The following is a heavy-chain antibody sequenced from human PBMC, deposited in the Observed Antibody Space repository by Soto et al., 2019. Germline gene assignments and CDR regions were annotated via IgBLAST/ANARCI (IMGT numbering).Heavy chain of an antibody. CDR2: IYYSGST. V-gene: IGHV4-30-4*01. D-gene: IGHD5-18*01. Sequence: SETLSLTCTVSGGSISSGDYYWSWIRRPPGKGLEWIGYIYYSGSTYYNPSLKSRVTISVDTSKNQFSLKLSSVTAADTAVYYCARLGFGYSYGFGAFDIWGQGTMVTVSS. CDR3: ARLGFGYSYGFGAFDI. J-gene: IGHJ3*02. CDR1: GGSISSGDYY.